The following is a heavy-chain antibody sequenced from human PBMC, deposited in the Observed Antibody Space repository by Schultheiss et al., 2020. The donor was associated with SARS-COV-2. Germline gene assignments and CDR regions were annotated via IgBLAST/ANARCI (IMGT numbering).Heavy chain of an antibody. D-gene: IGHD5-18*01. Sequence: SGPTLVKPTQTLTLTCTFSGFSLSTSGVGVGWIRQPPGKALEWLALIYWDDDKHYSPSLKSRLTITKDTSKNQVVLTMTNMDPVDTATYYCARMVCMVDTWGMDVWGKGTTVTVSS. CDR2: IYWDDDK. CDR1: GFSLSTSGVG. V-gene: IGHV2-5*02. J-gene: IGHJ6*04. CDR3: ARMVCMVDTWGMDV.